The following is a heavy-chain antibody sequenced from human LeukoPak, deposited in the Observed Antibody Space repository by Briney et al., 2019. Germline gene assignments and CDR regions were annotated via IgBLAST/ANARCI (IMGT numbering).Heavy chain of an antibody. D-gene: IGHD3-22*01. CDR3: ASGYYDSSGYSNWFDP. Sequence: SETLSLTCAVSGDSISSGTYSWTWIRQPPGKGLEWIGFISHSGGTYYNPSLKSRVTMSLDTSKNQFSLKLSSVTAADTAVYYCASGYYDSSGYSNWFDPWGQGTLVTVSS. CDR2: ISHSGGT. J-gene: IGHJ5*02. V-gene: IGHV4-30-2*02. CDR1: GDSISSGTYS.